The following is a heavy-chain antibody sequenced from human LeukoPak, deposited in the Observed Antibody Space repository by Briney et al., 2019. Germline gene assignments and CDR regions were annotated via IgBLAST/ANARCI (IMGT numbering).Heavy chain of an antibody. CDR2: IYSGGST. V-gene: IGHV3-66*02. J-gene: IGHJ5*02. D-gene: IGHD6-13*01. CDR1: GFTVSSNY. CDR3: HSSSYPTNWFDR. Sequence: GGSLRLSCAASGFTVSSNYMSWVRQAPGKGLEWVSVIYSGGSTYYSDSVKGRFTISRDNSKNTLYLQMNSLRSEDTAVYYCHSSSYPTNWFDRWGQGTLVTVSS.